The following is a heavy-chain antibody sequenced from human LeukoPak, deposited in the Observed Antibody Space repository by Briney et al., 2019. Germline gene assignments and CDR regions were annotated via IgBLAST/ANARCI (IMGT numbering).Heavy chain of an antibody. CDR1: GFTFSIYG. D-gene: IGHD1-26*01. Sequence: GGSLRLSCAASGFTFSIYGMRWVRQAPGKGLEWVAFIRYDGSNKYYAESVNGRFTISRDSSKNTLYLQMNSLRADVTAVYYCAKGDQWELPFDYWGQGTLVTVSS. CDR2: IRYDGSNK. CDR3: AKGDQWELPFDY. J-gene: IGHJ4*02. V-gene: IGHV3-30*02.